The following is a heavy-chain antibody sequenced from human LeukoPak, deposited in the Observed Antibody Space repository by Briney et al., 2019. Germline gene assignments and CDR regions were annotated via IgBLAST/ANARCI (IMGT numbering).Heavy chain of an antibody. J-gene: IGHJ4*02. V-gene: IGHV4-4*07. CDR1: GGSINGYY. D-gene: IGHD1-26*01. CDR2: ISDSGYT. Sequence: PSETLSLTCTVSGGSINGYYWNWIRQSAGKRLDWIGRISDSGYTNYNPSLQSRLTMSVDTSKNQLSLRLSSVTAADTAVYYCARGEHTCDYWGQGTLVTVSS. CDR3: ARGEHTCDY.